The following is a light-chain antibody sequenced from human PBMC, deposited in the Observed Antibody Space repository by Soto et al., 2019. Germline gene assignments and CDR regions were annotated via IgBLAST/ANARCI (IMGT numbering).Light chain of an antibody. Sequence: QSALTQPPSASGTPGQRVTISCSGSSSNIGSNYVYWYQQLPGTAPKLLFYSNNQRPSGVPDRFSGSKSGTSASLAISGLRSEDEADYYCAAWDDSLSGWVFGGGTKLTVL. J-gene: IGLJ3*02. CDR3: AAWDDSLSGWV. V-gene: IGLV1-47*02. CDR1: SSNIGSNY. CDR2: SNN.